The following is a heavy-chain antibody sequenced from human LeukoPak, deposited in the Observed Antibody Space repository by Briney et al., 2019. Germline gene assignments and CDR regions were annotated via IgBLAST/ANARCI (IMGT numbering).Heavy chain of an antibody. D-gene: IGHD6-6*01. Sequence: QAGGSLRLSCAASGFTFSSYAMSGVRQAPGKGLEWVSAISGSGGSTYYADSVKGRFTISRDNSKNTLYLQMNSLRAEDTAVYYCAKDLEVYSSSSGLDYWGQGTLVTVSS. CDR2: ISGSGGST. CDR3: AKDLEVYSSSSGLDY. J-gene: IGHJ4*02. CDR1: GFTFSSYA. V-gene: IGHV3-23*01.